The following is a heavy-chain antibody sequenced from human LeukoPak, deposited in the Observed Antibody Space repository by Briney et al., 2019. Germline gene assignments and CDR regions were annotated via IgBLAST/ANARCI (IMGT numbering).Heavy chain of an antibody. Sequence: SETLSLTCTVSGGSISSYYWNWIRQPPGKGLEWIGYIYYSGSTNYNPSLKSRVTISVDTSKKQFSLKLSSVTAEDTAVYYCARTNYYDSSGYQGAGTYYYGMDVWGQGTTVTVSS. V-gene: IGHV4-59*01. J-gene: IGHJ6*02. D-gene: IGHD3-22*01. CDR2: IYYSGST. CDR1: GGSISSYY. CDR3: ARTNYYDSSGYQGAGTYYYGMDV.